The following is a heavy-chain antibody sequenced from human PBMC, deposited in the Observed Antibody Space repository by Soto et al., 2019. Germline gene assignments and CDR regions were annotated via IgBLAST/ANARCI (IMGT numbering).Heavy chain of an antibody. CDR2: ISGSGGST. V-gene: IGHV3-23*01. D-gene: IGHD2-15*01. J-gene: IGHJ4*02. CDR3: ATAFHCSGGSCYRAFDY. Sequence: EVQLLESGGGLVQPGGSLRLSCAASGFTFRSYAMSWVRQAPGKGLEWVSAISGSGGSTYYADSVKGRFTISRDNSKNTLYLQMNSLRAEDTAVYYCATAFHCSGGSCYRAFDYWGQGTLVTVSS. CDR1: GFTFRSYA.